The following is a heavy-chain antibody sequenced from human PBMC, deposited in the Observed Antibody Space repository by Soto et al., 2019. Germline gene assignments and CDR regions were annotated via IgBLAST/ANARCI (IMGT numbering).Heavy chain of an antibody. CDR1: GFALSSYA. D-gene: IGHD2-15*01. CDR2: ISSNGIST. Sequence: GESLRLSCSASGFALSSYAMHWVRQAPGKGLEYVSSISSNGISTYYADSVKGRFTISRDNSQNTLYIQMNSLRPDDTALYYCVKDEGFCTGGNCYSVARGGFDLWGQGTMVTVSS. CDR3: VKDEGFCTGGNCYSVARGGFDL. J-gene: IGHJ3*01. V-gene: IGHV3-64D*06.